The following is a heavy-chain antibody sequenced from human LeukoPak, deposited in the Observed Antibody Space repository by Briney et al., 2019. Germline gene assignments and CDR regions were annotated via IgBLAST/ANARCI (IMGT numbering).Heavy chain of an antibody. Sequence: SETLSLTCAVYGGSFSGYYWSWIRQPPGKGLEWIGEINHSGSTNYNPSLKSRVTISVDTSKNQFSLKLSSVTAADTAVYYCARDWSGSYSRSFDYWGQGTLVTVSS. CDR2: INHSGST. CDR1: GGSFSGYY. D-gene: IGHD1-26*01. V-gene: IGHV4-34*01. CDR3: ARDWSGSYSRSFDY. J-gene: IGHJ4*02.